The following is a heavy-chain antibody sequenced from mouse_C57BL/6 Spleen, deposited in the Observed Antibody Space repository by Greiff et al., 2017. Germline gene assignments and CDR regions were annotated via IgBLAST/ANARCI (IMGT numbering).Heavy chain of an antibody. CDR1: GYTFTSYW. V-gene: IGHV1-50*01. Sequence: QVQLKQPGAELVKPGASVKLSCKASGYTFTSYWMQWVKQRPGQGLEWIGEIDPSDSYTNYNQKFKGKATLTVDTSSSTAYMQLSSLTSEDSAVYYCARKSNGYYEGVGDYWGQGTTLTVSS. CDR3: ARKSNGYYEGVGDY. CDR2: IDPSDSYT. J-gene: IGHJ2*01. D-gene: IGHD2-3*01.